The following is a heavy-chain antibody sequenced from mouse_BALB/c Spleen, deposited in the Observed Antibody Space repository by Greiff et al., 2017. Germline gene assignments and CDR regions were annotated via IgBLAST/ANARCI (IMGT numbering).Heavy chain of an antibody. CDR3: ARADGSSWYFDV. Sequence: EVKLVESGGGLVKPGGSLKLSCAASGFTFSSYAMSWVRQTPEKRLEWVASISSGGSTYYPDSVKGRFTISRDNARNILYLQMSSLRSEDTAMYYCARADGSSWYFDVWGAGTTVTVSS. V-gene: IGHV5-6-5*01. CDR1: GFTFSSYA. J-gene: IGHJ1*01. D-gene: IGHD2-3*01. CDR2: ISSGGST.